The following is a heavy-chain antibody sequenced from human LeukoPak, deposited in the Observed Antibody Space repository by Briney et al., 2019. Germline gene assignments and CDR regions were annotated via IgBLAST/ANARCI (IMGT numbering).Heavy chain of an antibody. V-gene: IGHV3-30*18. CDR3: AKDRTPRGSGWSTDWFDP. J-gene: IGHJ5*02. D-gene: IGHD6-19*01. CDR2: ISYDGNDK. Sequence: GRALRLSCAASGFTFSIHGMPWVRQAPGKGLGWVAVISYDGNDKYYADSVKGRFTISRDNSKNTLYLQMSNLRTEDTAVYYCAKDRTPRGSGWSTDWFDPWGQGTLVTVSS. CDR1: GFTFSIHG.